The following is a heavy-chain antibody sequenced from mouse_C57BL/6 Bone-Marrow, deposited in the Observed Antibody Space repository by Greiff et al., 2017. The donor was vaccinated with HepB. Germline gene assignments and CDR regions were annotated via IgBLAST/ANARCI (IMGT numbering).Heavy chain of an antibody. J-gene: IGHJ2*01. Sequence: EVQVVESGGGLVQPGGSLKLSCAASGFTFSDYGMAWVRQAPRKGPEWVAFISNLAYSIYYADTVTGRFTISRENAKNTLYLEMSSLRSEDTAMYYCARASSYYFDYWGQGTTLTVSS. CDR3: ARASSYYFDY. CDR1: GFTFSDYG. V-gene: IGHV5-15*01. CDR2: ISNLAYSI.